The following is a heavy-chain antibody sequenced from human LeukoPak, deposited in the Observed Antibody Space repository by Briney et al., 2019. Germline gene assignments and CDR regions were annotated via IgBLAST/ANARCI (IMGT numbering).Heavy chain of an antibody. J-gene: IGHJ5*02. CDR2: IYTSGST. CDR3: ARGWSGSYYRDERFDP. V-gene: IGHV4-4*07. CDR1: GGSISSYY. D-gene: IGHD3-10*01. Sequence: SETLSLTCTVSGGSISSYYWSWIRQPAGKGLKWIGRIYTSGSTNYNPSLKSRVTMSVDTSKNQFSLKLSSVTAADTAVYYCARGWSGSYYRDERFDPWGQGTLVTVSS.